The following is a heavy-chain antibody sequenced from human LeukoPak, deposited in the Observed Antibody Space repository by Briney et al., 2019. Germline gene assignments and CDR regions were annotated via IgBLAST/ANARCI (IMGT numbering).Heavy chain of an antibody. CDR1: GFTFSRSW. D-gene: IGHD2-21*01. Sequence: GGSLRLSCAASGFTFSRSWMTWVRQAPGKRLEWVASINEDGSEIHYVDSVKGRFTISRDNAKDSLYLQMNSLTAEDRAMYYCVRAYHPGGWFDPWGQGTLVTVSS. CDR3: VRAYHPGGWFDP. J-gene: IGHJ5*02. CDR2: INEDGSEI. V-gene: IGHV3-7*04.